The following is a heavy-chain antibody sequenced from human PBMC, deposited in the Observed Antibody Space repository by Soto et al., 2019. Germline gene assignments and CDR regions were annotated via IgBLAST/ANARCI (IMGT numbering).Heavy chain of an antibody. CDR1: GGTFSSYA. CDR3: ASTAALDAFDI. CDR2: IIPIFGTA. J-gene: IGHJ3*02. V-gene: IGHV1-69*06. Sequence: SVKVSCKASGGTFSSYAISWVRQAPGQGLEWMGGIIPIFGTANYAQKFQGRVTITADKSTSTAYMELSSLRSEDTAVYYCASTAALDAFDISAQGTMVTVSS. D-gene: IGHD6-13*01.